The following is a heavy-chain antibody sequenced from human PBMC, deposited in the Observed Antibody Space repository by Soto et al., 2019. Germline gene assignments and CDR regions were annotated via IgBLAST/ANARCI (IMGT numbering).Heavy chain of an antibody. J-gene: IGHJ4*02. CDR1: GFTFSNYA. V-gene: IGHV3-23*01. D-gene: IGHD3-22*01. Sequence: PGGSLRLSCAASGFTFSNYAMSWVRQAPGKGLEWVSGISGSGNHTYYADSVKGRFTISRDNSKNTMYLQMNSLRGEDTAVYYCAKDPTPRDRSGYIYYFDYWGQGTLVTVSS. CDR2: ISGSGNHT. CDR3: AKDPTPRDRSGYIYYFDY.